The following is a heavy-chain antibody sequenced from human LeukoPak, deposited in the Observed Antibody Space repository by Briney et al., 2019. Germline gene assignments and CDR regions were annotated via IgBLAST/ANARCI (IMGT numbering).Heavy chain of an antibody. CDR2: ISGSGGST. CDR3: AKVLLWFGELLGY. J-gene: IGHJ4*02. D-gene: IGHD3-10*01. V-gene: IGHV3-23*01. CDR1: GFSFSSYG. Sequence: GGSLRLSCAASGFSFSSYGMSWVRQAPGKGLEWVSAISGSGGSTYYADSVKGRFTISRDNSKNTLYLQMNSLRAEDTAVYYCAKVLLWFGELLGYWGQGTLVTVSS.